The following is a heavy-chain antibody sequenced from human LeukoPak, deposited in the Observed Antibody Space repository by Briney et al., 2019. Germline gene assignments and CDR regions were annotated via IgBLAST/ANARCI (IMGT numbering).Heavy chain of an antibody. V-gene: IGHV1-2*06. CDR1: GYTFTGYY. J-gene: IGHJ5*02. CDR2: INPNSGGT. CDR3: AREKQWLAREVFYP. D-gene: IGHD6-19*01. Sequence: ASVKVSCKASGYTFTGYYMHWVRQAPGQGLEWMGRINPNSGGTNYAQKFQGRVTMTRDTSISTAYMELSRLRSDDTAVYYCAREKQWLAREVFYPWGQGTLVAVSS.